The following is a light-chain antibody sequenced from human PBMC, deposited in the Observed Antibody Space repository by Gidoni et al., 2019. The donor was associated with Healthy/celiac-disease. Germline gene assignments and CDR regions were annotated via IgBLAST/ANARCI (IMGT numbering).Light chain of an antibody. CDR3: SSYTSSSTNVV. J-gene: IGLJ2*01. CDR1: SSDVGGYNY. Sequence: QSALTQPASVSGSPGQSITISCTGTSSDVGGYNYVSWYQQPPGKAPNLMIYEVSNRPSGVSNRFSGSKSGNTASLTISGLQAEDEADYYCSSYTSSSTNVVFGGGTKLTVL. V-gene: IGLV2-14*01. CDR2: EVS.